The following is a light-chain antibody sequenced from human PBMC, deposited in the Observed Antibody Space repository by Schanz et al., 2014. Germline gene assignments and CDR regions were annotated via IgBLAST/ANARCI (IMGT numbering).Light chain of an antibody. CDR3: QQYATAPVT. J-gene: IGKJ2*01. V-gene: IGKV3-20*01. CDR2: GAS. Sequence: EIVLTQSPATLSLSPGERATLSCRASQSVSSTDLAWYQQQPGHPPRLLIYGASSRATGIPDRFSGSGSGTDFTLTISRLEPEDFAVYYCQQYATAPVTFGQGTRLEIK. CDR1: QSVSSTD.